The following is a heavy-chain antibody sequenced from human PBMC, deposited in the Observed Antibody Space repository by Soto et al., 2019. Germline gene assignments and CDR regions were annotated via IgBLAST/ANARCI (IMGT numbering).Heavy chain of an antibody. J-gene: IGHJ2*01. CDR3: ATSIAVAIDL. Sequence: ASVKVSCKASGYTFTSYGISWVRQAPGKGLEWMGGFSAYNGKTNYAQKFQGRVTMTEDTSTDTAYMELSSLRSEDTAVYYCATSIAVAIDLWGRGTLVTVSS. CDR1: GYTFTSYG. CDR2: FSAYNGKT. V-gene: IGHV1-18*01. D-gene: IGHD6-19*01.